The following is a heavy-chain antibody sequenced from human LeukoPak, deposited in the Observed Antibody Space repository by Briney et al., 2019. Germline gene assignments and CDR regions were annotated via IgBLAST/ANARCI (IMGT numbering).Heavy chain of an antibody. CDR3: ARVGVWFGELRGLGY. V-gene: IGHV4-38-2*02. CDR2: IYHSGST. D-gene: IGHD3-10*01. Sequence: SETLSLTCTVSGYSISSGYYWGWIRQPPGKGLEWIGSIYHSGSTYYNPSLKSRVTISVDTSKNQFSLKLSSVTAADTAVYYCARVGVWFGELRGLGYWGQGTLVTVSS. CDR1: GYSISSGYY. J-gene: IGHJ4*02.